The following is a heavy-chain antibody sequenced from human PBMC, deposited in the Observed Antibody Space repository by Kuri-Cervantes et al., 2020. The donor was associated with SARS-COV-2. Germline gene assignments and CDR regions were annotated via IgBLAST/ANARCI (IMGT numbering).Heavy chain of an antibody. CDR1: GGSISSGGYY. CDR2: IYYSGST. V-gene: IGHV4-31*03. Sequence: SETLSLTCTVSGGSISSGGYYWSWIRQHPVKGLEWIGYIYYSGSTYYNPSLKSRVTISVDTSKNQFSLKLSSVTAADTAVYYCARALFDYYGSGSTPFDYWGQGTLVTVSS. D-gene: IGHD3-10*01. J-gene: IGHJ4*02. CDR3: ARALFDYYGSGSTPFDY.